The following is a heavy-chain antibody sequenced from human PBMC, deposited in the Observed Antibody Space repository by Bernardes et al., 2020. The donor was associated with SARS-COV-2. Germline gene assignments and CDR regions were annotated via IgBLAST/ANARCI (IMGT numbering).Heavy chain of an antibody. CDR3: ARGLYFGELSLDF. J-gene: IGHJ4*02. Sequence: SQTLSLTCTVSGGSISSYYWRWIRKPPGKGLEWIGYVSYSGSTNYNPSLKSRVTISVDMSKNQFSLRLNSVTAADTAVYYCARGLYFGELSLDFWGQGSLVTVSS. CDR1: GGSISSYY. D-gene: IGHD3-10*01. V-gene: IGHV4-59*01. CDR2: VSYSGST.